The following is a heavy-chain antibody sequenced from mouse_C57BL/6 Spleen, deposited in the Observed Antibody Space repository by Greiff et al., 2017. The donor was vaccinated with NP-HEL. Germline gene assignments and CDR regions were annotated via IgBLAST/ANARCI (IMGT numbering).Heavy chain of an antibody. D-gene: IGHD1-1*01. Sequence: QVQLKQPGTELVKPGASVKLSCKASGYTFTSYWMHWVKQRPGQGLEWIGNINPSNGGTNYNEKFKSKATLTVDKSSSTAYMQLSSLTSEDSAVYYCARSVTTVVPYWYFDVWGTGTTVTVSS. CDR2: INPSNGGT. J-gene: IGHJ1*03. V-gene: IGHV1-53*01. CDR3: ARSVTTVVPYWYFDV. CDR1: GYTFTSYW.